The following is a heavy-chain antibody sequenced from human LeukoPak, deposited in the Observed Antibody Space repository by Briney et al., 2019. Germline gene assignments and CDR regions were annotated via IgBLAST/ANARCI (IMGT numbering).Heavy chain of an antibody. CDR1: GGSISSYY. Sequence: SGTLSLTCTVSGGSISSYYWSWIRQPPGKGLEWIGRIYTSGSTNYNPSLKSRVTMSVDTSKNQFSLKLSSVTAADTAVYYCAAEKEDYGSGSYRDYYYYMDVWGKGTTVTVSS. CDR3: AAEKEDYGSGSYRDYYYYMDV. J-gene: IGHJ6*03. CDR2: IYTSGST. D-gene: IGHD3-10*01. V-gene: IGHV4-4*07.